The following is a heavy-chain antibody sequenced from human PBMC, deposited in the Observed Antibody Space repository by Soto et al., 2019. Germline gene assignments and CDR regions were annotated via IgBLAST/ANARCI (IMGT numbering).Heavy chain of an antibody. J-gene: IGHJ5*01. Sequence: GASVKVSCKASGYTFTSYGISWVRQAPGQGLEWMGWISAYNGNTKYAQKLQGRITVTTDTSTNTAYMELRSLRSDDTAVYYCGRSSSMLGAGWSDSWGRGTLVT. CDR1: GYTFTSYG. CDR2: ISAYNGNT. D-gene: IGHD2-8*01. V-gene: IGHV1-18*04. CDR3: GRSSSMLGAGWSDS.